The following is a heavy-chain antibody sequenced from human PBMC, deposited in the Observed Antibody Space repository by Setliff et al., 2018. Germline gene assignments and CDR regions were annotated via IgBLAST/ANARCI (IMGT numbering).Heavy chain of an antibody. V-gene: IGHV2-70*11. CDR1: GFSLTTSGTC. D-gene: IGHD3-16*01. CDR2: IDWDGDK. Sequence: SGPTLVNPTQTLTLTCTFSGFSLTTSGTCVTWIRQPPGKALEWLARIDWDGDKYYNTSLRTRLTLSKDTSKNQVFLTMTNMDPVDTATYYCAHIMGRVWDYWGPGTLVTV. CDR3: AHIMGRVWDY. J-gene: IGHJ4*02.